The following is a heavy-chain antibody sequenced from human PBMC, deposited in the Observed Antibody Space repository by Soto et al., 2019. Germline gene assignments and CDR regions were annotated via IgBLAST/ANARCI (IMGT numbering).Heavy chain of an antibody. CDR2: ISPYNGHT. V-gene: IGHV1-18*01. CDR3: TRDLTIVPATHPRLENYGMDA. J-gene: IGHJ6*02. Sequence: QVQLVQSAGEVKKPGASVKVSCKASGYSFTSYGISWVRRAPGQGLEWMGWISPYNGHTQFVQRFQGRVTMTTDTSTKMAYMEMRNLRSDDTAHYYCTRDLTIVPATHPRLENYGMDAWGQGTTVIVSS. CDR1: GYSFTSYG. D-gene: IGHD2-2*01.